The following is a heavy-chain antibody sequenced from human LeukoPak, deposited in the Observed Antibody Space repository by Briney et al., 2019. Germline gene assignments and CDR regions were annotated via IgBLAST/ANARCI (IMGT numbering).Heavy chain of an antibody. CDR2: IYYSGST. J-gene: IGHJ3*02. CDR1: GGSISSHY. V-gene: IGHV4-59*11. CDR3: ARSPADCSSTSCWAFDI. D-gene: IGHD2-2*01. Sequence: SETLSLTCTVSGGSISSHYWSWIRQPPGKGLEGIGYIYYSGSTNYNPSLKSRVTISVDTSKNQFSLKLSSVTAADTAVYYCARSPADCSSTSCWAFDIWGQGTMVTVSS.